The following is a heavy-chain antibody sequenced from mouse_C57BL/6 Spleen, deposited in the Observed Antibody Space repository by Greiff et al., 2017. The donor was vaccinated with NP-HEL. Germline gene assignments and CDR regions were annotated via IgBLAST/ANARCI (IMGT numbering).Heavy chain of an antibody. CDR3: ARPTVPLYAMDY. CDR1: GFTFSDYG. Sequence: EVMLVESGGGLVKPGGSLKLSCAASGFTFSDYGMHWVRQAPEKGLEWVAYISSGSSTIYYADTVKGRFTISRDNAKNTLFLQMTSLRSEDTAMYYCARPTVPLYAMDYWGQGTSVTVSS. D-gene: IGHD1-1*01. V-gene: IGHV5-17*01. CDR2: ISSGSSTI. J-gene: IGHJ4*01.